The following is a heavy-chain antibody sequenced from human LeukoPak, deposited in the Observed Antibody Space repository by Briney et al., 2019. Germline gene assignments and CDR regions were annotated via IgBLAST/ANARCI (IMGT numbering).Heavy chain of an antibody. CDR1: GFTFSSYE. CDR3: AKDRRVSYYYDSSGLYYFDY. V-gene: IGHV3-48*03. Sequence: QTGGSLRLSCAASGFTFSSYEMNWVRQAPGKGLEWVSYISSSGSTIYYADSVKGRFTISRDNAKNSLYLQMNSLRAEDTAVYYCAKDRRVSYYYDSSGLYYFDYWGQGTLVTVSS. J-gene: IGHJ4*02. D-gene: IGHD3-22*01. CDR2: ISSSGSTI.